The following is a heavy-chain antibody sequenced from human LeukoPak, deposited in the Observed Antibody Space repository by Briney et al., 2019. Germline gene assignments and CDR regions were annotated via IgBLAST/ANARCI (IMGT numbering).Heavy chain of an antibody. Sequence: HPGGSLRLSCAASGFTFGSYAMSWVRQAPGKGLEWVSAISGSGGSTYYADSVKGRFTISRDNSKNTLYLQMNSLRAEDTAVYYCAKFGDYYYYGMDVWGQGTTVTVSS. CDR3: AKFGDYYYYGMDV. J-gene: IGHJ6*02. D-gene: IGHD3-10*01. CDR1: GFTFGSYA. V-gene: IGHV3-23*01. CDR2: ISGSGGST.